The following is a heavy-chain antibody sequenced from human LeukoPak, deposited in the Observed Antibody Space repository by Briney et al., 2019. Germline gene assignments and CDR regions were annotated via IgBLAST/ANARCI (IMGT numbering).Heavy chain of an antibody. D-gene: IGHD6-19*01. CDR3: ARSPFTGIAVAGPSGYYGMDV. CDR1: VYTFTGYY. Sequence: GASVNASCKSSVYTFTGYYMHWVRQAPGQGLEWMGWISAYNGNRNYAQKLQGRVTMTTDTSTSTAYMELRSLRSDDTAVYYCARSPFTGIAVAGPSGYYGMDVWGQGTTVTVSS. J-gene: IGHJ6*02. CDR2: ISAYNGNR. V-gene: IGHV1-18*04.